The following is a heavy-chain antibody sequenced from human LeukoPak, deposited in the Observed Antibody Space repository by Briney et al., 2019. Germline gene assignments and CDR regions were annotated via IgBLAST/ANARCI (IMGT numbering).Heavy chain of an antibody. Sequence: SETLSLTCTVSGYSISSGYYWGWIRQPPGKGLEWIGSIYHSGSTYYNPSLKSRVTISVDTSKNQFSLKLSSVTAADTAVYYCARDYGSCWGQGTLVTVSS. CDR2: IYHSGST. CDR1: GYSISSGYY. V-gene: IGHV4-38-2*02. D-gene: IGHD1-14*01. J-gene: IGHJ4*02. CDR3: ARDYGSC.